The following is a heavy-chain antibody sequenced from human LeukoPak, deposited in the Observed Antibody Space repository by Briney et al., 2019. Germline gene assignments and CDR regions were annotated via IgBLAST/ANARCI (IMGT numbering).Heavy chain of an antibody. CDR2: ISSSGSTV. V-gene: IGHV3-48*03. J-gene: IGHJ4*02. D-gene: IGHD4-11*01. Sequence: GWCLSLSCAASVFSFSNYEVNWVRQAPGRGLAWVSYISSSGSTVSYPDSVKGRFTISRDNAKNSLLLQMNNLRAEDTAVYYCARGLLYTNPLDYWGQGTLVTVSS. CDR3: ARGLLYTNPLDY. CDR1: VFSFSNYE.